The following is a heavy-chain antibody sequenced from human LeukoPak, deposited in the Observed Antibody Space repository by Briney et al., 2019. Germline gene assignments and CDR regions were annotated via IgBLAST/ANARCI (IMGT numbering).Heavy chain of an antibody. J-gene: IGHJ4*02. CDR3: AKDLAAYSSGFDY. V-gene: IGHV3-23*01. Sequence: PGGPLRLSCAASGFTFSNYAMTWVRQAPGKGLEWVSDISGSGGSTYYADSVKGRFTISRDNSKNTLYLQMNSLRAEDTAVYYCAKDLAAYSSGFDYWGQGTLVTVSS. CDR2: ISGSGGST. D-gene: IGHD3-22*01. CDR1: GFTFSNYA.